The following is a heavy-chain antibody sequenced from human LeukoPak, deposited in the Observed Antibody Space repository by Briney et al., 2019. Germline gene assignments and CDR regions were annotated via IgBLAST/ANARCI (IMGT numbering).Heavy chain of an antibody. V-gene: IGHV1-46*01. CDR2: INPTSGDT. Sequence: ASVKVSCKASGYTFTSYYVHLVRQAPGQGLEWMGIINPTSGDTNYAQNFQGRVTMTRDMSTSTVYMELSSLRSEDTAVYYCARYGFSSVWQGGWHAFDIWGLGTMVTVSS. CDR1: GYTFTSYY. J-gene: IGHJ3*02. CDR3: ARYGFSSVWQGGWHAFDI. D-gene: IGHD6-25*01.